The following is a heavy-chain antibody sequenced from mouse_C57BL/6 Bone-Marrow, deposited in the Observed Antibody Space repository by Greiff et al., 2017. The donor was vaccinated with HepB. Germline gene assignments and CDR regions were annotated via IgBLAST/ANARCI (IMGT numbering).Heavy chain of an antibody. CDR2: SRNKANDYTT. V-gene: IGHV7-1*01. J-gene: IGHJ4*01. Sequence: EVKLMESGGGLVQSGRSLRLSCATSGFTFSDFYMEWVRQAPGKGLEWIAASRNKANDYTTEYSASVKGRFIVSRDTSQSILYLRMNALRAEDTAIYYGARDARCGMDYWGQGTSVTVSS. CDR1: GFTFSDFY. CDR3: ARDARCGMDY.